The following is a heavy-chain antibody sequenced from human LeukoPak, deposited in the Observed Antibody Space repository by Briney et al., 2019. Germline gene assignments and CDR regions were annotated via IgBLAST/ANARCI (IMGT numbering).Heavy chain of an antibody. CDR2: ITPDGNAA. J-gene: IGHJ4*02. D-gene: IGHD2-15*01. V-gene: IGHV3-74*03. CDR1: GFTFSGHW. Sequence: GGSLRLSCVASGFTFSGHWMHWVRQVPGKGLMAVSRITPDGNAAAYADSVKGRFTISRDNAKNTLYLEMNSLTAEDTALYHCTRSGYSNGYDYWGQGTMVTVSS. CDR3: TRSGYSNGYDY.